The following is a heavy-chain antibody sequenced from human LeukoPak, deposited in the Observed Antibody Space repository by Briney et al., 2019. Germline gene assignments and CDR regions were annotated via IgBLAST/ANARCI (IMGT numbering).Heavy chain of an antibody. CDR3: ARRRFGQYYFDY. CDR2: IFYSGST. V-gene: IGHV4-59*08. J-gene: IGHJ4*02. CDR1: GGSISSYY. D-gene: IGHD3-10*01. Sequence: SETLSLTCTVSGGSISSYYWNWIRQPPGKGLEWIGYIFYSGSTNYNPSLKSRVTISVDTSKNQFSLKLSSVTAADTAVYYCARRRFGQYYFDYWGQGTLVTVSS.